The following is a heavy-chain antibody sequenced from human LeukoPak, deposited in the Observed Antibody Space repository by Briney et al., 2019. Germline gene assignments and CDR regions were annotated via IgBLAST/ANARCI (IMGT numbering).Heavy chain of an antibody. V-gene: IGHV4-38-2*01. CDR2: IYYSGST. CDR1: GYSISSGYY. D-gene: IGHD3-16*02. CDR3: ASTFYDYVWGSYRYSHAFDI. J-gene: IGHJ3*02. Sequence: PSETLSLTCAVSGYSISSGYYWGWIRQPPGKGLEWIGYIYYSGSTYYNPSLKSRVTISVDTSKNQFSLKLSSVTAADTAVYYRASTFYDYVWGSYRYSHAFDIWGQGTMVTVSS.